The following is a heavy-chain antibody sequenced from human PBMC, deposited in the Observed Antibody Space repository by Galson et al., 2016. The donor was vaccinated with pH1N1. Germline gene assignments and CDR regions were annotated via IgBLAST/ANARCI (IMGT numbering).Heavy chain of an antibody. Sequence: SLRLSCAAFEFTLQTYPMSWVRRVPGKGLEWVASINQDGTEKNYADSVKGRFIISRDVAKNSLYLQMSRLTAEDTATYFCSRDGDARGDYRPWGDYWGQGSLVIVSS. V-gene: IGHV3-7*03. CDR3: SRDGDARGDYRPWGDY. J-gene: IGHJ4*02. D-gene: IGHD4-17*01. CDR2: INQDGTEK. CDR1: EFTLQTYP.